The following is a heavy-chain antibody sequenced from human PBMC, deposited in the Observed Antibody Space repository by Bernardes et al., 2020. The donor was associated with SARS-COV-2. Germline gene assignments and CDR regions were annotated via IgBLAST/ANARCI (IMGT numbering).Heavy chain of an antibody. J-gene: IGHJ5*02. CDR1: GFTFSSYW. V-gene: IGHV3-7*01. CDR2: IKEDGSEK. CDR3: AKGGYMYGS. D-gene: IGHD5-18*01. Sequence: GGSLRLSCAASGFTFSSYWMSWVRQAPGKGLEWVANIKEDGSEKNYVDSVKGRFSISRDNAKNSLYLQMNSLRAEDTAVYYCAKGGYMYGSWGQGTLVTVSS.